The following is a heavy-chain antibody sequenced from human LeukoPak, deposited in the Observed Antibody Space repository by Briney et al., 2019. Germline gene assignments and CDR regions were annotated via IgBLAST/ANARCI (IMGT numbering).Heavy chain of an antibody. Sequence: ASVKVSFNASGGTFSSYAISWVRQAPGQGLGWVGGIILIFGTANYAQKFQGRVTITADESTSTAYMELSSLRSADTAVYYCARGPYCSSTSCYYYCSMDVWGKGTTVTVSS. CDR1: GGTFSSYA. D-gene: IGHD2-2*01. V-gene: IGHV1-69*13. J-gene: IGHJ6*03. CDR2: IILIFGTA. CDR3: ARGPYCSSTSCYYYCSMDV.